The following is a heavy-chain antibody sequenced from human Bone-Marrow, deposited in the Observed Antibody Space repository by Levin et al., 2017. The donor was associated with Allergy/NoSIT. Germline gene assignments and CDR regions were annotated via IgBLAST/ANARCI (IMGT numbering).Heavy chain of an antibody. Sequence: GESLKISCKVSGYNFYTFWIGWVRQKPGKGLEWMGIIYPSDSDIRYNPSFQGHVTFSVDKATSTAYLRWNSLTTSDSPMYFWAGLRPDDYDYWSGYYGTSLFDYWGQGTKVTVSS. CDR3: AGLRPDDYDYWSGYYGTSLFDY. CDR2: IYPSDSDI. CDR1: GYNFYTFW. V-gene: IGHV5-51*01. D-gene: IGHD3-3*01. J-gene: IGHJ4*02.